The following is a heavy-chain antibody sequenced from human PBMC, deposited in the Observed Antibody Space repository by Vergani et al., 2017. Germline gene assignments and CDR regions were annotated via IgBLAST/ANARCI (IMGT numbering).Heavy chain of an antibody. CDR3: ARGQVRTSYDFWSGPYYYYYYMDV. CDR1: GGSVSSGSYY. V-gene: IGHV4-31*03. CDR2: IYYSGST. D-gene: IGHD3-3*01. J-gene: IGHJ6*03. Sequence: QVQLQESGPGLVKPSETLSLTCTVSGGSVSSGSYYWSWIRQHPGKGLEWIGYIYYSGSTYYNPSLKSRVTISVDTSKNQFSLKLSSVTAADTAVYYCARGQVRTSYDFWSGPYYYYYYMDVWGKGTTVTVSS.